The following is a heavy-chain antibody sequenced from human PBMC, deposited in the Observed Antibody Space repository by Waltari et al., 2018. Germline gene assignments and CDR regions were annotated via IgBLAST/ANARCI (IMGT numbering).Heavy chain of an antibody. CDR1: SGALSSYY. D-gene: IGHD6-6*01. Sequence: QVQLQESGPGLVKPSETLFLTCTVSSGALSSYYWSWLRQPAGKGLEWIGRIYETGTTKYNPSLESRVTLSIDTSKRHISLNLTSVTAADTAVYFCARELLHSNSFFDNWGQGTLVTVSS. V-gene: IGHV4-4*07. CDR3: ARELLHSNSFFDN. CDR2: IYETGTT. J-gene: IGHJ4*02.